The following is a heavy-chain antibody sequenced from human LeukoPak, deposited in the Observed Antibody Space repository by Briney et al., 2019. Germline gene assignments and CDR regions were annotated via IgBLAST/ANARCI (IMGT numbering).Heavy chain of an antibody. CDR1: GGTLSTYS. J-gene: IGHJ6*02. D-gene: IGHD2-15*01. V-gene: IGHV1-69*13. CDR3: ARGLSWWSTPTSSYYYRMDV. Sequence: SVKVSCKASGGTLSTYSISWVRQAPGQGLEWMGGIIPIFNTINYAQRFQGRVTLTADESTNTAYMELSSLRSEDTAVYYCARGLSWWSTPTSSYYYRMDVWGQGTTVAVSS. CDR2: IIPIFNTI.